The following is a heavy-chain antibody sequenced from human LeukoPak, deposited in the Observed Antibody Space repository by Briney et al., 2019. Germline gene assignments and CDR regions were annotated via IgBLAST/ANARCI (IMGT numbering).Heavy chain of an antibody. V-gene: IGHV1-18*01. D-gene: IGHD4-23*01. Sequence: GASVKVSCKASGYTFTTYGISWVRQAPGQGLEWMGWISAYSGSTNYAQNLQGRVTMTTDTSTSTAYMELRSLRSDDTAVYYCARHYGGTFFDYWGQGTLVTVSP. CDR2: ISAYSGST. CDR3: ARHYGGTFFDY. CDR1: GYTFTTYG. J-gene: IGHJ4*02.